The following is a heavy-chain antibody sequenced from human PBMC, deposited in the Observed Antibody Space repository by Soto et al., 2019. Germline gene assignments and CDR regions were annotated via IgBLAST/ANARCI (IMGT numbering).Heavy chain of an antibody. J-gene: IGHJ3*02. CDR2: ISSSSRYI. CDR1: GFTFSSYS. Sequence: EVQLVESGGGLVKPGGSLRLSCAASGFTFSSYSMNWVRQAPGKGLEWVSSISSSSRYIYYADSVKGRFTISRDNAKNSLYLQMNSLRAEDTAVYYCARDRAYYYDPQHAFDIWGQGTMVTVSS. V-gene: IGHV3-21*01. D-gene: IGHD3-22*01. CDR3: ARDRAYYYDPQHAFDI.